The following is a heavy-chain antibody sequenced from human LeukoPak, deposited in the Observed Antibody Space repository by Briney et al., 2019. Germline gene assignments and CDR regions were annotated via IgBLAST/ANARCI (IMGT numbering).Heavy chain of an antibody. D-gene: IGHD3-22*01. Sequence: GGSLRLSCAASGFTFSSYSMNWVRQAPGKGLEWVSSISSSSSYIYYADSVKGRFTISRDNAKSSLYLQMNSLRAEDTAVYYCAREDYYDSSGYYADAFDIWGQGTMVTVSS. V-gene: IGHV3-21*01. CDR2: ISSSSSYI. J-gene: IGHJ3*02. CDR3: AREDYYDSSGYYADAFDI. CDR1: GFTFSSYS.